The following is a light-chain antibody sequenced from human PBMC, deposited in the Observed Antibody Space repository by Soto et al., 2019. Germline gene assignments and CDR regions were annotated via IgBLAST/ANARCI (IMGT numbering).Light chain of an antibody. CDR2: DAS. J-gene: IGKJ2*01. CDR3: QQRSNWPGT. CDR1: QSVSSY. V-gene: IGKV3-11*01. Sequence: EIVLTQSPATLSLSPGYRATLSCRASQSVSSYLAWYQQKPGQAPRLLIYDASNRATGIPARFSGSGSGTDFTLTISSLEPEDFAVYYCQQRSNWPGTFGQGTKLEIK.